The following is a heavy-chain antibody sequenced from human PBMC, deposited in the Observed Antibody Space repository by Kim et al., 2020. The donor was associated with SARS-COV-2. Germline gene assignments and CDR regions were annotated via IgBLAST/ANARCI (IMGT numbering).Heavy chain of an antibody. CDR3: ASPQYSSPTLHYYYYYGMDV. D-gene: IGHD6-6*01. Sequence: SVKVSCKASGGTFSSYAISWVRQAPGQGLEWMGGIIPIFGTANYAQKFQGRVTITADESTSTAYMELSSLRSEDTAVYYCASPQYSSPTLHYYYYYGMDVWGQGTTVTVSS. CDR2: IIPIFGTA. CDR1: GGTFSSYA. V-gene: IGHV1-69*13. J-gene: IGHJ6*02.